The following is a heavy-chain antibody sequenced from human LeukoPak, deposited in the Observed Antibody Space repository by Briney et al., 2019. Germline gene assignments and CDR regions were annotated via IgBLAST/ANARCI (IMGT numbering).Heavy chain of an antibody. CDR2: ISTSSSYI. J-gene: IGHJ6*04. CDR1: GFTFSSFG. D-gene: IGHD3-10*02. V-gene: IGHV3-21*01. Sequence: GGSLRLSCAASGFTFSSFGMNRVRQAPGKGLEWVSFISTSSSYIYYADSVKGRFTISRDNAKNSLYLQMNSLRAEDTAVYYCAELGITMIGGVWGKGTTVTISS. CDR3: AELGITMIGGV.